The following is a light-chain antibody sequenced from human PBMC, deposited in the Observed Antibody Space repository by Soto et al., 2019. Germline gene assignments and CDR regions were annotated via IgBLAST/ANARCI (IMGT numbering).Light chain of an antibody. CDR3: AAWDDRLSGHVV. CDR2: RNN. Sequence: QAVLTQPPSASGTPGQRVTISCSGSSSNIGSNYVYWYQQLPGTAPKLLIYRNNQRPSGVPDRFSGSKSGTSASLAISGLRSEDEADYYSAAWDDRLSGHVVFGGGTKLTLL. V-gene: IGLV1-47*01. J-gene: IGLJ2*01. CDR1: SSNIGSNY.